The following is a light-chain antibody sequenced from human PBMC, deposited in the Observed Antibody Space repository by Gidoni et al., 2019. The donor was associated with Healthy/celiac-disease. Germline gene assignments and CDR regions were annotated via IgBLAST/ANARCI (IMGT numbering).Light chain of an antibody. CDR2: GAS. Sequence: EIVMTQSPATLSVSPGERATLSCRASQSVSSNLAWYQQKPGQAPRLLIYGASTRATGIPARFSGSGSGTELTLTISSLQSEDFAVYYCQQYNNWPLTFGPGTKVDIK. CDR3: QQYNNWPLT. J-gene: IGKJ3*01. V-gene: IGKV3-15*01. CDR1: QSVSSN.